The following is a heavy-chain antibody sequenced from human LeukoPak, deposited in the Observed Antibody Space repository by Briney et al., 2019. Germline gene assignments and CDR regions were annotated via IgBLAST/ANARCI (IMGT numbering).Heavy chain of an antibody. D-gene: IGHD3-10*01. CDR1: GDSISSSHW. CDR3: ARVFGSGSPRNYYYMDV. Sequence: PSETLSLTCAVSGDSISSSHWWSWVRQSPGKGLEWIGEIYHSGNTNYNPSLKSRVTISVDTSKNQFSLKLSSVTAADTAVYYCARVFGSGSPRNYYYMDVWGKGTTVTISS. CDR2: IYHSGNT. J-gene: IGHJ6*03. V-gene: IGHV4-4*02.